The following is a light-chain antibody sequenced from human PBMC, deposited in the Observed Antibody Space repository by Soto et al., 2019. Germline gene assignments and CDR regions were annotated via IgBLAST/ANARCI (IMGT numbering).Light chain of an antibody. Sequence: EIVMTQSPATLSVSPGERATLSCGAIQRVTSNYLAWYHQKPGQAPRLLIFGASTRATGIPARFSGSGSGTDFTLTISSLEPEDFAVYYCQQRNIWPPVTFGQGTRLEIK. CDR2: GAS. J-gene: IGKJ5*01. V-gene: IGKV3D-15*01. CDR1: QRVTSN. CDR3: QQRNIWPPVT.